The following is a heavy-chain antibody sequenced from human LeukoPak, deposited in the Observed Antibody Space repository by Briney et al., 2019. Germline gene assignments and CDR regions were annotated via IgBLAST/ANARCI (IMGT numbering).Heavy chain of an antibody. CDR1: GGSISSSSYY. CDR3: TRMPMVRGDQSFDY. CDR2: IYYSGST. J-gene: IGHJ4*02. Sequence: SETLSLTCTVSGGSISSSSYYWGWIRQPPGKGLEWIGSIYYSGSTYYNPSLKSRVTISVDTSKNQFSLKLSSVTAADTAVYYCTRMPMVRGDQSFDYWGQGTLVTVSS. V-gene: IGHV4-39*01. D-gene: IGHD3-10*01.